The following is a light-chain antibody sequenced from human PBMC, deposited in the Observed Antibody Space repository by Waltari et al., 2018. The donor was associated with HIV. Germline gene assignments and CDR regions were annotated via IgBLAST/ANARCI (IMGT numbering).Light chain of an antibody. CDR2: DNN. J-gene: IGLJ3*02. CDR1: SSNIGNNF. V-gene: IGLV1-51*01. CDR3: GTWDSSLSAGL. Sequence: QSVLTQPPSVSAAPGQTVTISCSGSSSNIGNNFVSWYQQLPGTAPKLLIYDNNKRPSGMPDRFSGSKSGTSATMGITGLQTGDEADYYCGTWDSSLSAGLFGGGTKLTVL.